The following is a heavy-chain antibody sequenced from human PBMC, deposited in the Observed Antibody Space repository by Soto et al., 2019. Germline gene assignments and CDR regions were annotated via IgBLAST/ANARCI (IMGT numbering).Heavy chain of an antibody. CDR1: GYTFTSYA. J-gene: IGHJ6*03. CDR2: INAGNGNT. CDR3: ASGYDFWSGGAYMDV. V-gene: IGHV1-3*01. D-gene: IGHD3-3*01. Sequence: QVQLVQSGAEVKKPGASVKVSCKASGYTFTSYAMHWVRQAPGQRLEWMGWINAGNGNTKYSQKFQSRVTITRDTSASTANMELSSLRSEDTAVYYCASGYDFWSGGAYMDVWGKGTTVTVSS.